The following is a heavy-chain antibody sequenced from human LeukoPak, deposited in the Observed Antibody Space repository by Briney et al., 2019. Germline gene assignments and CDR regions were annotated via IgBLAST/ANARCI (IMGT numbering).Heavy chain of an antibody. J-gene: IGHJ3*02. CDR1: GYTFTGYY. Sequence: ASVKVSCKASGYTFTGYYMHWVRQAPGQGREWMGWINPNSGGTNYAQKFQGRVTMTRDTSISTAYMELSRLRSDDTAVYYCARPRGSAAGTGAFDIWGQGTMVTVSS. CDR2: INPNSGGT. V-gene: IGHV1-2*02. D-gene: IGHD6-13*01. CDR3: ARPRGSAAGTGAFDI.